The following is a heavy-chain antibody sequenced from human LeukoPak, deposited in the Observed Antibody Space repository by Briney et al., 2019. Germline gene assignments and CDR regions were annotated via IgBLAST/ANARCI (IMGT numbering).Heavy chain of an antibody. D-gene: IGHD6-19*01. CDR1: GYTFTDYY. CDR3: ARAIAVVDY. CDR2: INPNSGGT. Sequence: WASVKVSCKTSGYTFTDYYIHWVRQAPGQGVEWMGWINPNSGGTNYAQTFQGRVTMTKDTSISTAYMELSGLRSDDTAVYFCARAIAVVDYWGQGTLVTVSS. J-gene: IGHJ4*02. V-gene: IGHV1-2*02.